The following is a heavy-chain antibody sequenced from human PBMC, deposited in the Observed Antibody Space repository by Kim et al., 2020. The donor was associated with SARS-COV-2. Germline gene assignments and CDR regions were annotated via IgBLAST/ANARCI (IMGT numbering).Heavy chain of an antibody. CDR2: ISAYNGDT. CDR3: ARDVKMGTILNFPIFDY. V-gene: IGHV1-18*03. CDR1: GYTFTGFG. D-gene: IGHD1-1*01. J-gene: IGHJ4*01. Sequence: ASVKVSCKASGYTFTGFGISWVRQAPGQGLEWMGWISAYNGDTNYAQKFQGRVTMTTDTSTNTAYMELRSLRSDDMAVYSCARDVKMGTILNFPIFDYWG.